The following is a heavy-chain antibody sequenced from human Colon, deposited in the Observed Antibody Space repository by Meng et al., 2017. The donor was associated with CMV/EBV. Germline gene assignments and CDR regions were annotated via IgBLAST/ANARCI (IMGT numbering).Heavy chain of an antibody. CDR3: ARESREVGMVGYFYSGMDV. V-gene: IGHV4-31*03. CDR2: IYNSGRT. CDR1: GDSISSGEHY. Sequence: LRLSCTLSGDSISSGEHYWSWIRQHPGKGLEWIGYIYNSGRTYYNPSLKSRVSISVDTSKNQFSLKLNSVTAADTAVYYCARESREVGMVGYFYSGMDVWGQGATVTVFS. D-gene: IGHD2-15*01. J-gene: IGHJ6*02.